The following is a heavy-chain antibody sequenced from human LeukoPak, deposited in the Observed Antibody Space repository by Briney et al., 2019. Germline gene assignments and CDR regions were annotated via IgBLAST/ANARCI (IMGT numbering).Heavy chain of an antibody. Sequence: ASVKVSCKASGFTFTNYAISWVRQAPGQGLEWLAWISVDNGNTNYIRNLQGRVTLTTDTSTSTAYMELRNLRSDDTAVYYCARDHFTAVGMFDYWGQGTLVTVSS. CDR1: GFTFTNYA. J-gene: IGHJ4*02. D-gene: IGHD3-3*02. CDR3: ARDHFTAVGMFDY. V-gene: IGHV1-18*01. CDR2: ISVDNGNT.